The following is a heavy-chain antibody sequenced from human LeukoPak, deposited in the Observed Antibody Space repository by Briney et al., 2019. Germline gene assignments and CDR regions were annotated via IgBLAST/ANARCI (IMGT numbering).Heavy chain of an antibody. V-gene: IGHV3-7*03. CDR3: ARRYFDL. CDR2: IRQDGSEK. J-gene: IGHJ2*01. Sequence: GGSLRLSCVASGFSLSGYWMYWVRQAPGMGLEWVANIRQDGSEKYYVDSVKGRFTISRDNAKNSLYLQMNSLKAEDTAVYYCARRYFDLWGRGTLVTVSS. CDR1: GFSLSGYW.